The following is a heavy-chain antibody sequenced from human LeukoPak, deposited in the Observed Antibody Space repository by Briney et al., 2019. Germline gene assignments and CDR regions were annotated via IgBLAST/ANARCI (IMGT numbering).Heavy chain of an antibody. CDR2: IYFNGDT. J-gene: IGHJ3*02. Sequence: SSETLSLTCTVSGGSIYSYYWSWIRQPPGKGLEWIGYIYFNGDTNYNPSLKSRVTTSVDTSKNHFSLRLSSVTAADTAVYYCARHRDMTTVTRTTDAFDIWGQGTMVTVSS. V-gene: IGHV4-59*08. CDR3: ARHRDMTTVTRTTDAFDI. D-gene: IGHD4-17*01. CDR1: GGSIYSYY.